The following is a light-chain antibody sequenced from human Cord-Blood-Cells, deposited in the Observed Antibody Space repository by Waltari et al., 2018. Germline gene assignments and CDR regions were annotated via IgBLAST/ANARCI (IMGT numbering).Light chain of an antibody. CDR3: QQSYSTPRT. V-gene: IGKV1-39*01. CDR2: AAS. Sequence: DIHMTPSPSSPSAAVGDGVAITCRASQSISSYLNWYQQKPGKAPKLLIYAASSLQSGVTSRFSGSGSGTDFTLTISSLQPEDFATYYCQQSYSTPRTFGQGTKVEIK. CDR1: QSISSY. J-gene: IGKJ1*01.